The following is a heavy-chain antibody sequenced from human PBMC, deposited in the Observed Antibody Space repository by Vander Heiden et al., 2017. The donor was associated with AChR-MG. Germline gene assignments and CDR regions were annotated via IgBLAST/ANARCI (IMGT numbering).Heavy chain of an antibody. Sequence: EVQLLESGGGLVQPGGSLRLSCAASGFTFSSYAMTWVRQAPGKGLEWVSGISHSGVSTYYADSVKGRFTISRDNSKNTLYLQMKSLRAEDTAVYYCAKEMVVGVTPPVRFDPWGQGTLVTVSS. CDR2: ISHSGVST. CDR3: AKEMVVGVTPPVRFDP. D-gene: IGHD1-26*01. V-gene: IGHV3-23*01. CDR1: GFTFSSYA. J-gene: IGHJ5*02.